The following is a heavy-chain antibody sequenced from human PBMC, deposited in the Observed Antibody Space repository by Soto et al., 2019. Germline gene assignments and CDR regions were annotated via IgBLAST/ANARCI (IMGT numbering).Heavy chain of an antibody. J-gene: IGHJ4*02. V-gene: IGHV4-61*08. Sequence: QLQESGPGLVRPSETLSLICTVSGASVTSAGYYWSWIRQPPWKGLEWIGYVSSTGSTIYNSALKSRVTLSLDMPKNQFSLRLDSVTAADTAVYYCARYCSNTNCYMLDYWGQGTLVTASS. D-gene: IGHD2-2*02. CDR1: GASVTSAGYY. CDR3: ARYCSNTNCYMLDY. CDR2: VSSTGST.